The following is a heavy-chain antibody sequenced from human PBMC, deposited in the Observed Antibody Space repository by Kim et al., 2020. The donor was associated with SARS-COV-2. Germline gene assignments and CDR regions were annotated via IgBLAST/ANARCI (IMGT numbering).Heavy chain of an antibody. J-gene: IGHJ6*02. D-gene: IGHD3-10*01. CDR1: GYTFTSYD. V-gene: IGHV1-8*01. Sequence: ASVKVSCKASGYTFTSYDINWVRQATGQGLEWMGWMNPNSGNTGYAQKFQGRVTMTRNTSISTAYMELSSLRSEDTAVYYCARWYYYGSGSYFYGMDVWGQASTVTVSS. CDR2: MNPNSGNT. CDR3: ARWYYYGSGSYFYGMDV.